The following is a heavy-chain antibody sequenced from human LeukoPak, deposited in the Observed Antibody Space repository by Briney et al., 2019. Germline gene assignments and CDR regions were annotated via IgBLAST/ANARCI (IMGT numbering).Heavy chain of an antibody. CDR2: IIGSGGST. Sequence: PGGSLRLSCAASGFTFNNYAMTWVRQAPGKGLEWVSTIIGSGGSTDYADSVKGRFTISRDNSKDTLFLQMDSLRVEDTAVYYCAKDHYDSSWGQGTLVTVSS. CDR3: AKDHYDSS. V-gene: IGHV3-23*01. J-gene: IGHJ4*02. D-gene: IGHD3-22*01. CDR1: GFTFNNYA.